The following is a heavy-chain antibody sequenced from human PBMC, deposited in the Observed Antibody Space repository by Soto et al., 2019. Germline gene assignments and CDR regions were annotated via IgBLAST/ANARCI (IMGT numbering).Heavy chain of an antibody. CDR1: GYSFTSYW. CDR2: IYPGDSDT. J-gene: IGHJ6*02. CDR3: ASLGYCSSTSCDPYYYYGMDV. Sequence: GESLKISCKGSGYSFTSYWIGWVRQMPGKGLEWMGIIYPGDSDTRYSPSSQGQVTISADKSISTAYLQWSSLKASDTAMYYCASLGYCSSTSCDPYYYYGMDVWGQGTTVTVSS. D-gene: IGHD2-2*01. V-gene: IGHV5-51*01.